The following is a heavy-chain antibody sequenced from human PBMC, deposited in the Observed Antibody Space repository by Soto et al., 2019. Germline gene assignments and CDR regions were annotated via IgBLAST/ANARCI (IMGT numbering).Heavy chain of an antibody. CDR3: ASNTLVATMDY. D-gene: IGHD5-12*01. V-gene: IGHV1-69*02. Sequence: QVQLVQSGAEVKKPGSSVKVSCKASGGTFSSYTISWVRRAPGQGVEWMGRIIPILGIANYAQKFQGRVTITADKSTSTAYMELSSLRSEDTAVYYCASNTLVATMDYWGQGTLVTVSS. CDR2: IIPILGIA. J-gene: IGHJ4*02. CDR1: GGTFSSYT.